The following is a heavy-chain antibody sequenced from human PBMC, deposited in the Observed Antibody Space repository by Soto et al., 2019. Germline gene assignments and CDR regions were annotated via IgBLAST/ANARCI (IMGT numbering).Heavy chain of an antibody. Sequence: SETLSLTCTVSGDSISTFYWGWMRQSPGKELEWIGYVYYTGSTYYNPSLKSRVTISVDRSKNQFSLKLTSANAADTAVYYCARGRTVRNYADDSSDYFYFFDYWGQGTQVTVSS. V-gene: IGHV4-59*01. CDR2: VYYTGST. D-gene: IGHD3-22*01. CDR1: GDSISTFY. J-gene: IGHJ4*02. CDR3: ARGRTVRNYADDSSDYFYFFDY.